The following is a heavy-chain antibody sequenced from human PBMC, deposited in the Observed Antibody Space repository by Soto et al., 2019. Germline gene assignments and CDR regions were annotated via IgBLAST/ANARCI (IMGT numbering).Heavy chain of an antibody. V-gene: IGHV1-18*01. J-gene: IGHJ4*02. D-gene: IGHD2-2*01. Sequence: QVQLVQSGAEVKKPGASVKVSCKASGYTFTSYGISWVRQAPGQGLEWMGWISAYNGNTNYAQKLQGRVTMTTDTSTSTAYRELRSLRSDDTAVYYCARDGGYCISTSCYSDYFDYWGQGTLVTVSS. CDR1: GYTFTSYG. CDR3: ARDGGYCISTSCYSDYFDY. CDR2: ISAYNGNT.